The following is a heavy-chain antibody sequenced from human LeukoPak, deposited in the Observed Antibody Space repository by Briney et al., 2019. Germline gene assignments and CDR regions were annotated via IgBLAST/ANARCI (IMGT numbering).Heavy chain of an antibody. V-gene: IGHV3-30*04. D-gene: IGHD6-6*01. Sequence: GRSLRLSCAASGFTFSSYAMHWVRQAPGKGLEWVAVISYDGSNKYYADSVKGRFTISRDNSKNTLYLQMNSLRAEDTAVYYCARGRSSSSPYAFDIWGQGTMVTVSS. CDR3: ARGRSSSSPYAFDI. CDR1: GFTFSSYA. J-gene: IGHJ3*02. CDR2: ISYDGSNK.